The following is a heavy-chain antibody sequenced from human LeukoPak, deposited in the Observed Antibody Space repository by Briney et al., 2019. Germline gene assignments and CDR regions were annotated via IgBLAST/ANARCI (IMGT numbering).Heavy chain of an antibody. V-gene: IGHV3-15*01. J-gene: IGHJ6*03. D-gene: IGHD3-22*01. CDR3: TTSYYYDSSGYSYYMDV. CDR2: IKSKTDGGTT. CDR1: GFTFNNAW. Sequence: GGSLRLSCAASGFTFNNAWMSWVRQAPGKGLEWVGRIKSKTDGGTTDYAAPVKGRFTISRDDSKNTLYLQMNSLKTEDTAVYYCTTSYYYDSSGYSYYMDVWGKGTTVTVSS.